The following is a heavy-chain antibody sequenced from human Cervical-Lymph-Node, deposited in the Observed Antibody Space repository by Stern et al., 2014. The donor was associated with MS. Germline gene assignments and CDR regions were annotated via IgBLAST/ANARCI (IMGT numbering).Heavy chain of an antibody. D-gene: IGHD2/OR15-2a*01. CDR3: AKDRQYLTYVFDH. Sequence: VQLVESGGGVVQPGRPLRLSCAASGFTFGSCAMHWVRQAPGKGLEWVAGVSYDGSNKYYADSVKGRFTVSRDSSQNTLHLQMSSLRPEDTAVYYCAKDRQYLTYVFDHWGQGSLVTVSS. J-gene: IGHJ5*02. CDR2: VSYDGSNK. CDR1: GFTFGSCA. V-gene: IGHV3-30*18.